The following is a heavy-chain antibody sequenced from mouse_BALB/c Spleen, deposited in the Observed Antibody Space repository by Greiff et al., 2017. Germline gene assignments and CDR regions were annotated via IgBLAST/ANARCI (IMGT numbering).Heavy chain of an antibody. D-gene: IGHD2-4*01. V-gene: IGHV5-17*02. J-gene: IGHJ2*01. Sequence: EVQGVESGGGLVQPGGSRKLSCAASGFTFSSFGMHWVRQAPEKGLEWVAYISSGSSTIYYADTVKGRFTISRDNPKNTLFLQMTSLRSEDTAMYYCARGYDYDYWGQGTTLTVSS. CDR3: ARGYDYDY. CDR2: ISSGSSTI. CDR1: GFTFSSFG.